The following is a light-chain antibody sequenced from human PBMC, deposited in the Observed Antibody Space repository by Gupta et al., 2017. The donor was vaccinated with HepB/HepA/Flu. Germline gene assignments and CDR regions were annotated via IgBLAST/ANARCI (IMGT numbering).Light chain of an antibody. CDR2: WAS. J-gene: IGKJ2*01. CDR3: HEYFRTPYT. CDR1: QTLYSSEHRNNF. Sequence: DIVICPSPASLAVSLGERAPITCKSSQTLYSSEHRNNFLAWYQKRPGQPHRLLLYWASTRESVVPERFAGSGSGTEFTLTIRSLQAEDVAVYFCHEYFRTPYTFGQGTKLQIK. V-gene: IGKV4-1*01.